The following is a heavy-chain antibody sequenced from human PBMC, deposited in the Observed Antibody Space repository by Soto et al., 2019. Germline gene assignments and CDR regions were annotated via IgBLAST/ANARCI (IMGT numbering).Heavy chain of an antibody. CDR1: GFTFSSYG. CDR3: AIQRENYYERSGYPPFLAY. Sequence: GGSLRLSCAASGFTFSSYGMHWVRQAPGKGLEWVAVIWYDGSNKYYADSVKGRFTISRDNSKNTLYLQMNSLRAEDTAVYYYAIQRENYYERSGYPPFLAYWGQGTLVPVSP. V-gene: IGHV3-33*01. D-gene: IGHD3-22*01. CDR2: IWYDGSNK. J-gene: IGHJ4*02.